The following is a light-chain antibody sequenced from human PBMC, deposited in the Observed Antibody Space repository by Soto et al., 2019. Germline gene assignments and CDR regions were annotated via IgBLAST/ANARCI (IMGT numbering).Light chain of an antibody. J-gene: IGLJ1*01. CDR1: SSNIGNNY. CDR2: DNH. V-gene: IGLV1-51*01. CDR3: GTWDNSLSAGV. Sequence: QSVLTQPPSVSAAPGQKVTISCSGSSSNIGNNYVSWFQQLPGTAPKLLIYDNHKRPSGIPDRFSGSKSGTSATLAITGLQTGDEADYHCGTWDNSLSAGVFGTGTKVTVL.